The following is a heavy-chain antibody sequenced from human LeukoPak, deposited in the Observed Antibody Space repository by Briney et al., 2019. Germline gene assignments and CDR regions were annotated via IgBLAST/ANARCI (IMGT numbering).Heavy chain of an antibody. CDR2: IVVGSGNT. CDR3: AASARVVVPAPSDY. J-gene: IGHJ4*02. V-gene: IGHV1-58*02. D-gene: IGHD2-2*01. CDR1: GFTFTSSA. Sequence: SVKVSCKASGFTFTSSAMQWVRQARGQRLEWIGWIVVGSGNTNYAQKFQERVTITRDMSTSTAYMELSSLRSEDTAVYYCAASARVVVPAPSDYWGQGTLVTVSS.